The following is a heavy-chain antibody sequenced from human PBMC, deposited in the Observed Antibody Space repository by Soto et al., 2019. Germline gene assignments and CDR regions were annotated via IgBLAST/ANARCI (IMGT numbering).Heavy chain of an antibody. CDR3: ARVRFGELV. D-gene: IGHD3-10*01. CDR1: GFTFSSYA. J-gene: IGHJ4*02. Sequence: EVQLLESGGGLVQPGGSLRLSCAASGFTFSSYAMSWVRQAPGKGLEWVSIIGVGGGDRYYPESVKGRFTISRDNSRDTLYLEMNSLRDEDKDVYYCARVRFGELVWGQGTLVTVSS. V-gene: IGHV3-23*01. CDR2: IGVGGGDR.